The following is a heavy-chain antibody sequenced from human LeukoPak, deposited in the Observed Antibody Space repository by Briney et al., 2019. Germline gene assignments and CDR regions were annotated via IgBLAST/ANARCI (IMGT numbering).Heavy chain of an antibody. CDR3: ARGGATTLFDY. V-gene: IGHV3-64*01. CDR2: ITSNGDKT. D-gene: IGHD1-26*01. CDR1: GFTFSNYA. Sequence: WGSLRLSCAASGFTFSNYAMHWVRPAPGKGLEYVSAITSNGDKTYYGNSVKGVFTISRDYTKNTLYLQMGSLRIEDVAVYYCARGGATTLFDYWGQGTLVTVSS. J-gene: IGHJ4*02.